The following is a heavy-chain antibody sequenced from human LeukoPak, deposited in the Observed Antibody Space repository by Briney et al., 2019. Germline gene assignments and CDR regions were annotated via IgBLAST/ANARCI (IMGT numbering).Heavy chain of an antibody. Sequence: SETLSLTCGVHVGPFSGYYWSWVRQTPGKGLEWLGKIDHTGSTSYNPSLKSRVTISVDTSKNQFSLKLTSVTAADTAVYYCARAHWNHLGFDCWGQGTLVTVSS. D-gene: IGHD1-1*01. CDR2: IDHTGST. CDR1: VGPFSGYY. V-gene: IGHV4-34*01. CDR3: ARAHWNHLGFDC. J-gene: IGHJ4*02.